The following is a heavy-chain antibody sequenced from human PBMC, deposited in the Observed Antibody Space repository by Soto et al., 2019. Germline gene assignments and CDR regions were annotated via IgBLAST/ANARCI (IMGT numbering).Heavy chain of an antibody. Sequence: GASVKVSCKASGYTFTGYYMHRVRQAPGQGLEWMGWINPNSGGTNYAQKFQGWVTMTRDTSISTAYMELSRLRSDDTAVYYCARGSMIVVGGYYYYGMDVWGQGTTVTVSS. CDR1: GYTFTGYY. J-gene: IGHJ6*02. CDR2: INPNSGGT. D-gene: IGHD3-22*01. CDR3: ARGSMIVVGGYYYYGMDV. V-gene: IGHV1-2*04.